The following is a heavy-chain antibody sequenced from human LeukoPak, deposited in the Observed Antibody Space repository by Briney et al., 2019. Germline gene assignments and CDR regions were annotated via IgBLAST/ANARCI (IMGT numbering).Heavy chain of an antibody. J-gene: IGHJ4*02. CDR1: GGSISSYY. V-gene: IGHV4-4*07. CDR2: IYTSGST. CDR3: ARGAAAVGSYYFDY. D-gene: IGHD6-13*01. Sequence: SETLSLTRTVSGGSISSYYWSWIRQPAGKGLEWIGRIYTSGSTNYNPSLKSRVTMSVDTSKNQFSLKLSSVTAADTAVYYCARGAAAVGSYYFDYWGQGTLVTVSS.